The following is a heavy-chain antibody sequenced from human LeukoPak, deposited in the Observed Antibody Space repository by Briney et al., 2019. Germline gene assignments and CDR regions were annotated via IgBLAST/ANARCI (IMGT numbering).Heavy chain of an antibody. J-gene: IGHJ4*02. Sequence: PSETLSLTCTVSGGSISSGSYYWSWIRQPAGKGLEWIGRIYTSGSTNYNPSLKSRVTISVDTSKNQFSLKLTSVTAADTAVYYCARGLRDTDGDHYFDFWGQGTLVTVSS. CDR1: GGSISSGSYY. D-gene: IGHD4-17*01. CDR3: ARGLRDTDGDHYFDF. V-gene: IGHV4-61*02. CDR2: IYTSGST.